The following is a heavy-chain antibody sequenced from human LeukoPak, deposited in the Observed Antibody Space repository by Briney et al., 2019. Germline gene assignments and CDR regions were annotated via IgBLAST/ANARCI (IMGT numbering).Heavy chain of an antibody. CDR1: GVPFSGYF. J-gene: IGHJ4*02. CDR2: IHNSGTT. D-gene: IGHD3-10*01. V-gene: IGHV4-34*01. CDR3: ARRYYYNLGSFPFDF. Sequence: TSETLSLTCAVSGVPFSGYFWSWIRQPPGKGLEWIGEIHNSGTTNYNPSLNSRVTISEDTSKNQFYLNLSSVTAADTAVYYCARRYYYNLGSFPFDFWGQGTLVTVSS.